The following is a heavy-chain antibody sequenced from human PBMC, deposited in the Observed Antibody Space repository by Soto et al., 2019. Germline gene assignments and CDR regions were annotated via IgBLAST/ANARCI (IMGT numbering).Heavy chain of an antibody. V-gene: IGHV3-48*01. CDR1: GFTFNNFW. CDR3: ARDKEVATVIFDY. CDR2: INSNSSTI. Sequence: GGSLRLSCAASGFTFNNFWMYWVRQTPEKGLVWVSGINSNSSTINYADSVKGRFTISRDNAKNSLYLQMNSLRAEDTAVYYCARDKEVATVIFDYWGQGTLVTVSS. J-gene: IGHJ4*02. D-gene: IGHD5-12*01.